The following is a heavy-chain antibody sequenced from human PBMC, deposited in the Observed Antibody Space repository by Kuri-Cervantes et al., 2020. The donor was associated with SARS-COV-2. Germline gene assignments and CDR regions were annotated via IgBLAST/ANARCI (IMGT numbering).Heavy chain of an antibody. CDR1: GFTFGDYA. CDR3: TRAWANYGDYSWRRYFDL. Sequence: GESLKISCTASGFTFGDYAMSWVRQAPGKGLEWVGFIRSKAYGGTTEYAASVKGRFTISRDDSKSIAYPQMNSLKTEDTAVYYCTRAWANYGDYSWRRYFDLWGRGTLVTVSS. CDR2: IRSKAYGGTT. J-gene: IGHJ2*01. D-gene: IGHD4-17*01. V-gene: IGHV3-49*04.